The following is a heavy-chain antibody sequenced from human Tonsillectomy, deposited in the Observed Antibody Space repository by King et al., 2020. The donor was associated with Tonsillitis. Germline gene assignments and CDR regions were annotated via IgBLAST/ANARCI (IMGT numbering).Heavy chain of an antibody. J-gene: IGHJ4*02. D-gene: IGHD5-12*01. Sequence: QLQESGPGLVKPSQTLSLTCTVSGGSISSGSYYWSWFRQPAGKGLEWIGRIYTSGSTNYNPSLKSRVTISVDTSKNQFSLKMRSVTAAVTAVYYCAREVVRDIVALFDSWGQGTLVTVSS. CDR2: IYTSGST. CDR1: GGSISSGSYY. CDR3: AREVVRDIVALFDS. V-gene: IGHV4-61*02.